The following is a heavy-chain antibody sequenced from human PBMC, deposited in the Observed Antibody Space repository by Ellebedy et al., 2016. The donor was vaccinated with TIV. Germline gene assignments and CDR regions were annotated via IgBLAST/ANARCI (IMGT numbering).Heavy chain of an antibody. J-gene: IGHJ2*01. CDR2: IFMSGSS. CDR3: ARLRQSRDRSHGYFDL. Sequence: SETLSLTXTVSGGSFSSYYWSWIRQSAGKGLEWIGRIFMSGSSSYNPSLKSRVTMSVDAAKTQLSLNLSSVTAADTAVYFCARLRQSRDRSHGYFDLWGRGTLVTVSS. CDR1: GGSFSSYY. V-gene: IGHV4-4*07. D-gene: IGHD1-14*01.